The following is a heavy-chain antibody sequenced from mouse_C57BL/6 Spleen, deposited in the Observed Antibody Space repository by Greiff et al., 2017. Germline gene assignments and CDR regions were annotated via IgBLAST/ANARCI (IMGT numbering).Heavy chain of an antibody. V-gene: IGHV5-17*01. CDR2: ISSGSSTI. Sequence: EVKLVESGGGLVKPGGSLKLSCAASGFTFSDYGMHWVRQAPEKGLGWVAYISSGSSTIYYADTVKGRFTISRDNAKNALFLQMASLRSEDTAMYYCARGGLRREDYYAMDYWGQGTSVTVSS. D-gene: IGHD2-2*01. CDR1: GFTFSDYG. CDR3: ARGGLRREDYYAMDY. J-gene: IGHJ4*01.